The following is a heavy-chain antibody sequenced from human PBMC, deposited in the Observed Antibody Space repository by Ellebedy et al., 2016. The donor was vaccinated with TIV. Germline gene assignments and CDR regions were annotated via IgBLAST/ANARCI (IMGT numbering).Heavy chain of an antibody. Sequence: GGSLRLSCAASGFIFSNSGMNWVRQAPGKGLEWVAFIRYDGSNKYYADSVKGRFTISRDNSKNTLYLQMNSLRAEDTAVYYCAKDRSSGWIYYGMDVWGQGTTVTVSS. D-gene: IGHD6-19*01. CDR2: IRYDGSNK. V-gene: IGHV3-30*02. CDR3: AKDRSSGWIYYGMDV. J-gene: IGHJ6*02. CDR1: GFIFSNSG.